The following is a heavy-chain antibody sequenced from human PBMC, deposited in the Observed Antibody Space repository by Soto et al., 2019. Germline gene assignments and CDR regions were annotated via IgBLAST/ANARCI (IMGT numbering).Heavy chain of an antibody. V-gene: IGHV3-7*04. J-gene: IGHJ4*02. D-gene: IGHD5-18*01. CDR2: IRQDGSVK. Sequence: GGSLKLSCVASGFTFSTYWMSWVRQAPGKGLEWVANIRQDGSVKDYVESVKGRFTISRDNAKNSQYLLMNSLRVEDTAVYYCARDHPXAMGDSWGQGT. CDR3: ARDHPXAMGDS. CDR1: GFTFSTYW.